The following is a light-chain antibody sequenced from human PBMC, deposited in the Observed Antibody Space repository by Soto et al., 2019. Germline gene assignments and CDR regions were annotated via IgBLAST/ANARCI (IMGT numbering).Light chain of an antibody. V-gene: IGLV2-11*01. CDR3: CSYIGSYSYV. Sequence: QSVLTQPHSVSGSPGQSVTISCTGTSSDVGGYSYVSWYQQHPGKAPELIIYDVTERPSGVPDRFSGSKSGNTASLTISGLQAEDEADYYCCSYIGSYSYVFGIGTKLTVL. CDR1: SSDVGGYSY. J-gene: IGLJ1*01. CDR2: DVT.